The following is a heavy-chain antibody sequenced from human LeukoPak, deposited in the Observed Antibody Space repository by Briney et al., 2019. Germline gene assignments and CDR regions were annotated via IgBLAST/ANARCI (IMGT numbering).Heavy chain of an antibody. V-gene: IGHV3-23*01. CDR3: AKQDIRSSAWYD. J-gene: IGHJ4*02. D-gene: IGHD6-19*01. CDR2: ISDSGGNT. Sequence: GGSLRLSCAASGFTFSSYAMSWVRQAPGQGLEWVSAISDSGGNTYYADSVKGRFTISRDNSRNTLYLQMNSLRAEDTAVYYCAKQDIRSSAWYDWGQGTLVTVSS. CDR1: GFTFSSYA.